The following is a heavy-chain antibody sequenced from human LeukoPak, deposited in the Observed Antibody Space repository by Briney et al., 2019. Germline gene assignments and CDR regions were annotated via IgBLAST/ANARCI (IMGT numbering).Heavy chain of an antibody. Sequence: SETLSLTCAVYGGSFSGYYWSWIRQPPGKGLEWIGEINHSGSTNYNPSLKSRVTISVDTSKSQFSLKLISVTAADTAVYYCAGGGYSYGYGHWGLGTLVTVSS. J-gene: IGHJ4*02. CDR2: INHSGST. D-gene: IGHD5-18*01. CDR1: GGSFSGYY. V-gene: IGHV4-34*01. CDR3: AGGGYSYGYGH.